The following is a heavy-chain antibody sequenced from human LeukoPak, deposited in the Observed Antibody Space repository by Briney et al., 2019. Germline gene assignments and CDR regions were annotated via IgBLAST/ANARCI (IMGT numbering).Heavy chain of an antibody. V-gene: IGHV4-59*01. D-gene: IGHD4-23*01. J-gene: IGHJ2*01. CDR2: IYYSGST. CDR3: ARSVVPPDWYFDL. CDR1: GGSISSYY. Sequence: PSETLSLTCTVSGGSISSYYWSWIRQPPGKGLEWIGYIYYSGSTNYNPSLKSRVTISVDTSKNQFSLKLSSVTAADMAVYYCARSVVPPDWYFDLWGRGTLVTVSS.